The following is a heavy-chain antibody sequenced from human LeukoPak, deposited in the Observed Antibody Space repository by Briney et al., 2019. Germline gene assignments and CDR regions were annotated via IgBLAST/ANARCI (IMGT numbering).Heavy chain of an antibody. J-gene: IGHJ4*02. Sequence: PGGSLRLSCAASGFTFSSYAMHWVRQAPGKGLEYVSAISSNGGNTFYANSVKGRFTISRDNSKNTVYLQMNSLRAEDTAVYYCAKYLSGSFDYWGQGTLVTVSS. D-gene: IGHD3-22*01. CDR3: AKYLSGSFDY. V-gene: IGHV3-64*01. CDR1: GFTFSSYA. CDR2: ISSNGGNT.